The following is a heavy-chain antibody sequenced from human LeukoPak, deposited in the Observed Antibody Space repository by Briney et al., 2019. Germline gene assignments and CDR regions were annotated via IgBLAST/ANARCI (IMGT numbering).Heavy chain of an antibody. V-gene: IGHV1-24*01. J-gene: IGHJ4*02. Sequence: ASVKVSCKVSGYTLTELSMHWVRQAPGKGLEWMGGFDPEDGETIYAQKFQGRITMTEDTSTDTAYMKLSSLRSEDTAVYYCTADLTYGHDSWGQGTLVTVSS. CDR3: TADLTYGHDS. D-gene: IGHD3-10*01. CDR2: FDPEDGET. CDR1: GYTLTELS.